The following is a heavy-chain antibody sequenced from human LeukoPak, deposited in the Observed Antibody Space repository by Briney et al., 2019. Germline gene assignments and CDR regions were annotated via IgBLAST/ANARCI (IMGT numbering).Heavy chain of an antibody. V-gene: IGHV3-7*01. CDR1: GFTFSSYS. J-gene: IGHJ4*02. Sequence: GGSLRLSCAASGFTFSSYSMSWVRQAPGKGLEWVANIKQDGSEKYYVDSVKGRFTISRDNAKNSLYLQMNSLRAEDTAVYYCARDSGSYSYWGQGTLVTVSS. D-gene: IGHD1-26*01. CDR3: ARDSGSYSY. CDR2: IKQDGSEK.